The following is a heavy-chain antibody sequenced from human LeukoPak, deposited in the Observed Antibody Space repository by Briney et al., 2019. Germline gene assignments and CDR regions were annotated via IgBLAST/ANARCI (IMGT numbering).Heavy chain of an antibody. V-gene: IGHV3-23*01. J-gene: IGHJ4*02. CDR1: GFTFSTYG. CDR3: VRILSRVAGQRGDY. Sequence: GGSLRLSCVASGFTFSTYGMSWVRQAPGKGLEWVSAISGSGGSTYYADSVKGRFTISRDNSKNTLYLQMNSLRADDTAVYYCVRILSRVAGQRGDYWGQGTLVTVSS. CDR2: ISGSGGST. D-gene: IGHD6-19*01.